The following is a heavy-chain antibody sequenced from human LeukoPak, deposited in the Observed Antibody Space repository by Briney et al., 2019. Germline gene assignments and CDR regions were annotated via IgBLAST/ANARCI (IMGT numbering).Heavy chain of an antibody. J-gene: IGHJ4*02. CDR1: GFTFSSFG. D-gene: IGHD3-10*01. CDR3: AKDRQSMVRGVAFDY. CDR2: IRFDASDK. Sequence: GGSLRLSCAASGFTFSSFGMHWVRQASGKGLDWVSFIRFDASDKYYADSVKGRFTISRDNSKNTLYLQMNSLRAEDTAVYYCAKDRQSMVRGVAFDYWGQGTLVTVSS. V-gene: IGHV3-30*02.